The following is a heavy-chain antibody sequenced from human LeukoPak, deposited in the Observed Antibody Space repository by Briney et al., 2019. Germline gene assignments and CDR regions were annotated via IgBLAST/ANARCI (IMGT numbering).Heavy chain of an antibody. V-gene: IGHV3-48*03. Sequence: GGSLRLSCASSGFTFSSYEMNWVRQAPGKGLEWVSYISSRGSTKYYADSVKGRFTTSRDNAKNSLYLQMNSLRVEDTAVYYCARDYGGNYFDYWGQGTLVTVSS. CDR1: GFTFSSYE. D-gene: IGHD1-26*01. CDR3: ARDYGGNYFDY. J-gene: IGHJ4*02. CDR2: ISSRGSTK.